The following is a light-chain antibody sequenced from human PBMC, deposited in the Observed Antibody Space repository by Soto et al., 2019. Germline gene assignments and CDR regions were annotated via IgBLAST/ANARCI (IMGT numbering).Light chain of an antibody. CDR1: QHINNY. CDR2: ATS. V-gene: IGKV1-39*01. Sequence: LQMTQCPPSLSANIRDRVTISCRSSQHINNYVNWYQHKPGKAPNLLIYATSSLRTGGPSRFSGSGSGTDFTLIISILAAEDFAVYYCQQRSNLPHTFGGGTNVDIK. J-gene: IGKJ4*02. CDR3: QQRSNLPHT.